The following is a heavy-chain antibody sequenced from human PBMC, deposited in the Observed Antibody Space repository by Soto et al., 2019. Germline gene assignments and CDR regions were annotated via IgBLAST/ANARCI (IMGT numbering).Heavy chain of an antibody. Sequence: EVQLVESGGGPVQPGGSLRLSCAVSGFSLSSYWMHWVRQAPGKGLVWVSRIQSDGSSTNYAGSVKGRFTISRDNAKNTLQLQMDSLRVEDTAVYYCAREKAVAGTTFDYWGLETLVTVSS. V-gene: IGHV3-74*01. CDR1: GFSLSSYW. CDR3: AREKAVAGTTFDY. D-gene: IGHD6-19*01. J-gene: IGHJ4*02. CDR2: IQSDGSST.